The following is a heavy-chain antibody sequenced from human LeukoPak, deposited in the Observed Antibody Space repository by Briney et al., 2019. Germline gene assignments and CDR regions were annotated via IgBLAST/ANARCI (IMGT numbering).Heavy chain of an antibody. J-gene: IGHJ6*02. CDR2: IKQDGSEK. CDR3: ARDPITMVRGVLAYYYGLDV. V-gene: IGHV3-7*01. CDR1: GFTFSSYL. Sequence: GGSLRLSCAASGFTFSSYLMSWVRQAPGKGLEWVANIKQDGSEKYYVDSVKGRFTISRDNAKNSLYLQMNSLRAEDTAVYYCARDPITMVRGVLAYYYGLDVWGQGTTVTVSS. D-gene: IGHD3-10*01.